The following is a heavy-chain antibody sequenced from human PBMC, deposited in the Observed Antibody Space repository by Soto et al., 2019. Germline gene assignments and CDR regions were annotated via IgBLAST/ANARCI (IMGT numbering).Heavy chain of an antibody. CDR2: IYYSGST. D-gene: IGHD3-22*01. CDR1: GGSISSSSYY. J-gene: IGHJ4*02. CDR3: ASNYYDSSGYGH. V-gene: IGHV4-39*01. Sequence: SETLSLTCTVSGGSISSSSYYWGWIRQPPGKGLEWIGSIYYSGSTYYNPSLKSRVTISVDTSKNQFSLKLSSVTAADTAVYYCASNYYDSSGYGHWGQGTLVTVSS.